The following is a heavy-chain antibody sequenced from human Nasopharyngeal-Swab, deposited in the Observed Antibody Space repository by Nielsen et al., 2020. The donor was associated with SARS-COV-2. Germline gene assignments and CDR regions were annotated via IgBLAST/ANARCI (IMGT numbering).Heavy chain of an antibody. J-gene: IGHJ4*02. CDR1: GFTFSDSY. V-gene: IGHV3-11*04. Sequence: GGSLRLSCTGSGFTFSDSYMSWIRLAPGKGLEWVAYISSSGRHIYYADSVKGRFTISRDNAKNSLFLHMDSLRVEDTALYYCAGGNQWLSFDLWGQGTLVTVSS. CDR3: AGGNQWLSFDL. D-gene: IGHD6-19*01. CDR2: ISSSGRHI.